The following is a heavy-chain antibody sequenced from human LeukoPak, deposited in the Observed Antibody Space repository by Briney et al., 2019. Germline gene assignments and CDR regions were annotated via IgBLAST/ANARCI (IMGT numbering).Heavy chain of an antibody. D-gene: IGHD1-26*01. CDR1: GYTFTGYY. J-gene: IGHJ4*02. Sequence: ASVKVSCKASGYTFTGYYMHWMRQAPGHRLEWMGWITADDGDTKYSEDLQGRVTITSDTSATTTYIELSSLTSEDMAVYYCAKEGLRVGAPRNYFDYWGQGTLVTVSS. CDR2: ITADDGDT. V-gene: IGHV1-3*03. CDR3: AKEGLRVGAPRNYFDY.